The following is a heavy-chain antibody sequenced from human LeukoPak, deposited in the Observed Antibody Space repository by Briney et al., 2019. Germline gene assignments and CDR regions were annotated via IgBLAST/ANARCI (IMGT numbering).Heavy chain of an antibody. J-gene: IGHJ4*02. CDR2: IYWDDDK. D-gene: IGHD6-13*01. CDR1: GFSLRTSGVG. V-gene: IGHV2-5*02. Sequence: SGPTLVKPTQPLTLTCTFSGFSLRTSGVGVGWIRQPPGKALEWLALIYWDDDKRYSPSLKSRLTITKDTSKNQVVLTMTNMDPVDTATYYCAHRLNSSWYHSFDYWGQGTLVTVSS. CDR3: AHRLNSSWYHSFDY.